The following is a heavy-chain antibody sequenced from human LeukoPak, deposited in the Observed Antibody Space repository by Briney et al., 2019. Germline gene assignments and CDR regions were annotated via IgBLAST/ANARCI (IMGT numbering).Heavy chain of an antibody. CDR2: IRSKVYGGTT. D-gene: IGHD3-10*01. CDR1: GFTFGDYA. CDR3: AKGGNTMVRGSWNYYYYMDV. J-gene: IGHJ6*03. Sequence: GGSLRLSCTASGFTFGDYAMSWVRQAPGKGLEWVGFIRSKVYGGTTEYAASVKGRFTISRDDSQSIAYLQVNSLRTEDTAVYYCAKGGNTMVRGSWNYYYYMDVWGKGTTVTISS. V-gene: IGHV3-49*04.